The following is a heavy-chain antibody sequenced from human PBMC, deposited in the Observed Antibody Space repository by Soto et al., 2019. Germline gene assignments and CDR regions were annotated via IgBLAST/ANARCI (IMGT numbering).Heavy chain of an antibody. Sequence: PGGSLRLSCAASGSTFSSYAMHWVRQAPGKGLEWVAVISYDGSNKYYADSVKGRFTISRDNSKNTLYLQMNSLRAEDTAVYYCARERSVAGSNYYYGMDVWGQGTTVTVSS. CDR3: ARERSVAGSNYYYGMDV. V-gene: IGHV3-30-3*01. D-gene: IGHD6-19*01. CDR1: GSTFSSYA. J-gene: IGHJ6*02. CDR2: ISYDGSNK.